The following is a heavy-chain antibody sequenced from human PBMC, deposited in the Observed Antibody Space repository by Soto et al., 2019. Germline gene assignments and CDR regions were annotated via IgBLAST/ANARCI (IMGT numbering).Heavy chain of an antibody. V-gene: IGHV3-21*01. J-gene: IGHJ6*02. D-gene: IGHD5-12*01. Sequence: PGGSLRLSCAASGFTFSSYSMNWVRQAPGKGLEWVSSISSSSGYIYYADSVKGRFTISRDNAKNSLYLQMNSLRAEDTAVYYCARDLYSGYDPYYYYYYGMDVWGQGTTVTVSS. CDR2: ISSSSGYI. CDR3: ARDLYSGYDPYYYYYYGMDV. CDR1: GFTFSSYS.